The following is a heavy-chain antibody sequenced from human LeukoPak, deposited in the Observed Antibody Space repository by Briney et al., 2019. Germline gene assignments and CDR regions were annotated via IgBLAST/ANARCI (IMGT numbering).Heavy chain of an antibody. CDR2: INAGNGDT. D-gene: IGHD1-1*01. CDR1: GYTFSSYA. CDR3: ARDRGGTGDFDY. J-gene: IGHJ4*02. V-gene: IGHV1-3*01. Sequence: GASLKVSCRASGYTFSSYAMHWVRCAPGQRLEWMGWINAGNGDTKYPQKFQDRVTIARDTSASTAYMELSSLRSEDTAVYYCARDRGGTGDFDYWGQGTLVTVSS.